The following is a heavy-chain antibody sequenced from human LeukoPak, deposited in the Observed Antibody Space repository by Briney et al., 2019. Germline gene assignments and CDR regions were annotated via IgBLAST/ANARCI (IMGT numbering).Heavy chain of an antibody. CDR1: GFTFTNYV. D-gene: IGHD2-21*01. CDR2: ISGNGFTT. V-gene: IGHV3-23*01. Sequence: PGGSLRLSCAASGFTFTNYVMTWVRQAPGKGLEWVSGISGNGFTTFYADSVRGRFTISRDNSKNTIYLQMNSLRAEDTAVYYCVKDFQGQIPDAFDVWGQGTMVTVSS. CDR3: VKDFQGQIPDAFDV. J-gene: IGHJ3*01.